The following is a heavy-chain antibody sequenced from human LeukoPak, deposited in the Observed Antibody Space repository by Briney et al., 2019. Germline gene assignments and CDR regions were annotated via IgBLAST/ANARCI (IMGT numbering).Heavy chain of an antibody. J-gene: IGHJ4*02. D-gene: IGHD5-18*01. CDR1: GGSTGSSNYY. CDR3: ARYPYSYGNGFDY. Sequence: SSETLSLTCTVSGGSTGSSNYYWVWIRQPPGKGLEWIGSIYYSGSTYYNSSLKSRVTMSVDTSKNQFSLKLSSVTAADTAVYYRARYPYSYGNGFDYWGQGTLVTVSS. CDR2: IYYSGST. V-gene: IGHV4-39*01.